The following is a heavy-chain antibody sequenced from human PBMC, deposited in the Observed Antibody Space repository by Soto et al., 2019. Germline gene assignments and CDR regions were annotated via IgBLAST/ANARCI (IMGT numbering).Heavy chain of an antibody. CDR2: IYYSGST. Sequence: SETLSLTCTVSGGSIISYYWSWIRQPPGKGLEWIGYIYYSGSTNYNPSLKSRVTISVDTSKNQFSLKLSSVTAADTAVYYCARVSGYSYGYLFDYWGQGTLVTVSS. J-gene: IGHJ4*02. V-gene: IGHV4-59*01. CDR1: GGSIISYY. D-gene: IGHD5-18*01. CDR3: ARVSGYSYGYLFDY.